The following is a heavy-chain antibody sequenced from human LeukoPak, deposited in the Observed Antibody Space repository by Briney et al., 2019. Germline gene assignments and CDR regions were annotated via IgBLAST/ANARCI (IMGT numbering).Heavy chain of an antibody. CDR3: ARPNYYDSSGYCPFDY. V-gene: IGHV3-7*01. Sequence: GGSLRLSCAASGFTFSYYWMSWVRQAPGKGLERVPNIKQDGSEKYYVDSVKGRFTISRDNAKNSLYLQMNSLRAEDTAVYYCARPNYYDSSGYCPFDYWGQGTLVTVSS. CDR2: IKQDGSEK. D-gene: IGHD3-22*01. CDR1: GFTFSYYW. J-gene: IGHJ4*02.